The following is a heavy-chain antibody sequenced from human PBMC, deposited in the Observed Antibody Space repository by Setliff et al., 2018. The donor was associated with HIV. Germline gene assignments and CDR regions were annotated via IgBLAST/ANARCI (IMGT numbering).Heavy chain of an antibody. CDR3: ARDPYDTSENPYDP. J-gene: IGHJ5*02. CDR1: GYTFIGYY. CDR2: INPNSGVT. D-gene: IGHD3-3*01. V-gene: IGHV1-2*02. Sequence: ASVKVSCKASGYTFIGYYMHWVRQAPGQGLEWMGWINPNSGVTNYAQKFQGRVTMTRDTSISTAYMELSRLRSDDTAVYYCARDPYDTSENPYDPWGQGTLVTVSS.